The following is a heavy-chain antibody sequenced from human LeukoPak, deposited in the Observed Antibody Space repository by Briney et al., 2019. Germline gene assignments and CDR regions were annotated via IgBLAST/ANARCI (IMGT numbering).Heavy chain of an antibody. D-gene: IGHD3-10*01. J-gene: IGHJ6*04. Sequence: SETLSHTCTVSGGSISSYYWSWIRQPPGKGLEWIGYIYYSGSTNYNPSLKSRVTISVDTSKNQFSLKLSSVTAADTAVYYCASSITMVRGVIRYYGMDVWGKGTTVTVSS. V-gene: IGHV4-59*01. CDR2: IYYSGST. CDR1: GGSISSYY. CDR3: ASSITMVRGVIRYYGMDV.